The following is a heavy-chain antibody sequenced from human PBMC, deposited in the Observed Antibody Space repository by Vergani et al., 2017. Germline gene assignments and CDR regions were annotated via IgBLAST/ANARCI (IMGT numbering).Heavy chain of an antibody. D-gene: IGHD6-19*01. CDR2: IYSGGST. V-gene: IGHV3-66*01. CDR1: GFTVSSNY. J-gene: IGHJ6*02. CDR3: ARTDKRSGWDGYYYGMDV. Sequence: EVQLVESGGGLVQPGGSLRLSCAASGFTVSSNYMSWVRQAPGKGLEWVSVIYSGGSTYYADSVKGRFTISRDNSKNTLYFQMNSLRAEDTAVYFCARTDKRSGWDGYYYGMDVWGQGTTVTVSS.